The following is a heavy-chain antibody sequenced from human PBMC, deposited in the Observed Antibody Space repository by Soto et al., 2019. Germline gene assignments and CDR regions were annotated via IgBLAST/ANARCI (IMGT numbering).Heavy chain of an antibody. CDR2: IYYSGST. J-gene: IGHJ6*03. Sequence: SETLSLTCTVSGGSISSSSYYWGWIRQPPGKGLEWIGSIYYSGSTYYNPSLKSRVTISVDTSKNQFSLKLSSVTAADTAVYYCARHDGMKIYYYYYMDVWGKGTTVTVSS. V-gene: IGHV4-39*01. CDR3: ARHDGMKIYYYYYMDV. CDR1: GGSISSSSYY.